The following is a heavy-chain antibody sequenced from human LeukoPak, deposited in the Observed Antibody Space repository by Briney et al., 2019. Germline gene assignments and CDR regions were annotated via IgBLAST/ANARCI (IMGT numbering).Heavy chain of an antibody. CDR1: GGSISSYY. CDR3: ARGRETSYYDFWSGYSRYYYYYYGMDV. CDR2: IYYSGST. Sequence: SETLSLTCTVSGGSISSYYWSWIRQPPGEGLEWIGYIYYSGSTNYNPSLKSRVTISVDTSKNQFSLKLSSVTAADTAVYYCARGRETSYYDFWSGYSRYYYYYYGMDVWGQGTTVTVSS. J-gene: IGHJ6*02. V-gene: IGHV4-59*01. D-gene: IGHD3-3*01.